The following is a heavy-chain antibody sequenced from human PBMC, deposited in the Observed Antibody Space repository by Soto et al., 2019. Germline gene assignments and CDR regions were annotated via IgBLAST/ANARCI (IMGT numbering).Heavy chain of an antibody. J-gene: IGHJ4*01. CDR2: IYYSGST. V-gene: IGHV4-61*01. CDR3: ARVWVTRYDC. D-gene: IGHD2-21*02. CDR1: GDAVSSGSYY. Sequence: SETLALTGTVSGDAVSSGSYYWVWIRQPPGKGLEWIGNIYYSGSTNYNPSRKSRGTISLDTSKNQFSLKLNSVTAADTAVYHCARVWVTRYDCWGHGPLVTVSS.